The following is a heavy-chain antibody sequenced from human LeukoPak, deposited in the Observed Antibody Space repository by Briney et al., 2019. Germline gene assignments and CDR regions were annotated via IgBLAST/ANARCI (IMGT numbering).Heavy chain of an antibody. CDR3: AKGVGDNYVTRYFDY. D-gene: IGHD3-16*01. CDR1: GFTFSSYA. J-gene: IGHJ4*02. Sequence: GGSLRLSCVASGFTFSSYAMTWVRQAPGKGLECVSTISGSGFITYYADSVKGRFSISRDDSKNTLYLQVNSLRAEDTAVYYFAKGVGDNYVTRYFDYWGQGTLVTVSS. V-gene: IGHV3-23*01. CDR2: ISGSGFIT.